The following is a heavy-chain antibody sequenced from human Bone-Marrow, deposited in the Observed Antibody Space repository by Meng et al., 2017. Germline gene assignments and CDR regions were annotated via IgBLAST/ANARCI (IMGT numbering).Heavy chain of an antibody. V-gene: IGHV1-2*02. Sequence: ASVKVSCKASGYTFTGNYMHWVRQAPGQGLEWMGWINPNSGGTNYAQKFQGRVTMTRDTSISTAYMELSRLRSDDTAVYYCARVSPYCSGGSCYPGAFDIWGQGTMVTVSS. D-gene: IGHD2-15*01. CDR3: ARVSPYCSGGSCYPGAFDI. CDR2: INPNSGGT. J-gene: IGHJ3*02. CDR1: GYTFTGNY.